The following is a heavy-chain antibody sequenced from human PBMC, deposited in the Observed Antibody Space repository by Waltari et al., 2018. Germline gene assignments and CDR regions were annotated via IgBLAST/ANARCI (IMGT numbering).Heavy chain of an antibody. Sequence: QLQLQESGPGLVKPSETLSLTCTVSGGSISSSSYYWGWIRQPPGKGLEWIGSIEYSGSTYYNPSLTSRVTISVDTSKNQFSLTLSSVTAADTAVYYCARDEVGATAIRYYYYGMDVWGQGTTVTVSS. D-gene: IGHD1-26*01. CDR1: GGSISSSSYY. CDR2: IEYSGST. CDR3: ARDEVGATAIRYYYYGMDV. V-gene: IGHV4-39*07. J-gene: IGHJ6*02.